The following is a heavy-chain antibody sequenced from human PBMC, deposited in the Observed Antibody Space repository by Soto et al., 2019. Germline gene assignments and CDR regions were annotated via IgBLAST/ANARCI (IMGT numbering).Heavy chain of an antibody. J-gene: IGHJ6*02. CDR1: GGTFSSYA. D-gene: IGHD3-10*01. CDR3: ARGRITMVRGVMGFYYYGMDV. V-gene: IGHV1-69*13. CDR2: IIPIFGTA. Sequence: SVKVSCKASGGTFSSYAISCVRQAPGQGLEWMGGIIPIFGTANYAQKFQGRVTITADESTSTAYMELSSLRSEDTAVYYCARGRITMVRGVMGFYYYGMDVWGQGTTVTV.